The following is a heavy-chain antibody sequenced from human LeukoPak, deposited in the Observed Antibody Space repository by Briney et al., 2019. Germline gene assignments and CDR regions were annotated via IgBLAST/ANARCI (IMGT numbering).Heavy chain of an antibody. CDR2: MNPNSAHT. Sequence: GASVKVSCKASGYTFTSYDINWVRQATGQGVEGMGWMNPNSAHTGYAHKFQRTVTMTRNTSISTAYMELSSLRSEDTAVYYCARSLSGWYDYWGQGTLVTVSS. J-gene: IGHJ4*02. CDR1: GYTFTSYD. V-gene: IGHV1-8*01. D-gene: IGHD6-19*01. CDR3: ARSLSGWYDY.